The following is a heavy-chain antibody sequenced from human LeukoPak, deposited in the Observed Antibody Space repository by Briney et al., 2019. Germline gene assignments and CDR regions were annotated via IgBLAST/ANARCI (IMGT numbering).Heavy chain of an antibody. CDR3: ASNYYDSSGYYYGAFDI. D-gene: IGHD3-22*01. V-gene: IGHV3-NL1*01. CDR1: GFTFSSYG. CDR2: IYSGGST. J-gene: IGHJ3*02. Sequence: PGRSLRLSCAASGFTFSSYGMHWVRQAPGKGLEWVSVIYSGGSTYYADSVKGRFTISRDKSKNTLYLQMNSLRAEDTAVYYCASNYYDSSGYYYGAFDIWGQGTMVTVSS.